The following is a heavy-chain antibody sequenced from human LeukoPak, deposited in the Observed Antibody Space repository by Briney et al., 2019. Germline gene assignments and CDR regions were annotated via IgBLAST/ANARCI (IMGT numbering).Heavy chain of an antibody. J-gene: IGHJ4*02. CDR3: ARDKDYGSGSYYLGAWGY. V-gene: IGHV3-21*01. CDR2: ISSSSSYI. CDR1: GFTFSSYS. D-gene: IGHD3-10*01. Sequence: GGSLRLSCAASGFTFSSYSMNCVRQAPGKGLEWVSSISSSSSYIYYADSVKGRFTISRDNAKNSLYLQMNSLKAEDRAVYYCARDKDYGSGSYYLGAWGYWGQGTLVTVSS.